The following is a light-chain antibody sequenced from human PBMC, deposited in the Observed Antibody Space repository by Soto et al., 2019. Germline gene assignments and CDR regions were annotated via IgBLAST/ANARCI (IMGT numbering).Light chain of an antibody. CDR1: QSINNW. CDR3: QQYYSNSYT. CDR2: KAS. J-gene: IGKJ2*01. V-gene: IGKV1-5*03. Sequence: DIQMTQSPSTLSASVGDRVTITCRASQSINNWLAWYQQKPGKAPKLLIYKASSLESGVPSRFSGSGSGTEFTLTISSLQPDDFATYYCQQYYSNSYTFGQGTKLEIK.